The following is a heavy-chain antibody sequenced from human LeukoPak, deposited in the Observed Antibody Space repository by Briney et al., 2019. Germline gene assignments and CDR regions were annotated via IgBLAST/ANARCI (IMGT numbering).Heavy chain of an antibody. D-gene: IGHD6-13*01. V-gene: IGHV3-30*02. CDR1: GFTFSSYG. J-gene: IGHJ6*03. CDR3: ARLKQQLVRLLSRDTTYYYYYYMDV. CDR2: IRYDGSNK. Sequence: GGSLRLSCAASGFTFSSYGIHWVRQAPGKGLEWVAFIRYDGSNKYYVDSVKGRFTISRDNSKNTVYLQMNSLRAEDTAAYYCARLKQQLVRLLSRDTTYYYYYYMDVWGKGTTVTVSS.